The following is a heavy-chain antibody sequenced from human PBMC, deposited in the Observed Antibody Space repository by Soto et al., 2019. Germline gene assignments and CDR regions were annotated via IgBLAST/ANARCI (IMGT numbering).Heavy chain of an antibody. V-gene: IGHV1-18*01. Sequence: QVQLVQSGAEVKKPGASVKVSCKASGYTFTSYGIIWVRQAPGQGLEWMGWIRAYNGITNDAQKLRGRVTMTTATSTSTPYMELRSLCSDYTAVYSCARDLPTMDVWRQGTTVTVSS. CDR1: GYTFTSYG. CDR3: ARDLPTMDV. CDR2: IRAYNGIT. J-gene: IGHJ6*02.